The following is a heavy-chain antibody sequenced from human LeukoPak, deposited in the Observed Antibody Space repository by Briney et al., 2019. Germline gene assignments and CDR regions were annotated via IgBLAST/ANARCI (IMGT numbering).Heavy chain of an antibody. CDR3: GTTEHDSGDY. V-gene: IGHV4-34*01. D-gene: IGHD6-25*01. Sequence: SETLSLTCVVSGGSFSGYYWSWIRQSPGKGLEWIGEINHSGSTNYSPSLKGRVTISVDKSKNQFSLTLTSVTAADTAVYFCGTTEHDSGDYWGQGTLVTVSS. CDR1: GGSFSGYY. J-gene: IGHJ4*02. CDR2: INHSGST.